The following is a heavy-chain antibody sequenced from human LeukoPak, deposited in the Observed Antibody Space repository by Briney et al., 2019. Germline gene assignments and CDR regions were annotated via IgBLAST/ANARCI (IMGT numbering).Heavy chain of an antibody. CDR3: ARDDAADTAMVSAFDI. J-gene: IGHJ3*02. V-gene: IGHV4-4*02. D-gene: IGHD5-18*01. CDR2: IHHSGST. CDR1: GGSISSSNW. Sequence: PSETLSLTFAVSGGSISSSNWWSWVRQPPGKGLEWIGEIHHSGSTNYNPSLKSRVTISVDKSKNQFSLKLSSVTAADTAVYYCARDDAADTAMVSAFDIWGQGTMVTVSS.